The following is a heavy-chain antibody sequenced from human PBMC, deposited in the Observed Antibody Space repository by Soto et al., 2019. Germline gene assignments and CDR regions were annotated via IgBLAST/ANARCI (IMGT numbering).Heavy chain of an antibody. Sequence: GGSLRLSCAASGFTFRSHWMSWVRQAPGKGLEWVANIKQDGSEKYYVDSVKGRVTISRDNAKNSLYLQMNSLGAEDTAVYYCARADYYDSSGYYCGNWGQGTLVTVSS. CDR1: GFTFRSHW. CDR2: IKQDGSEK. D-gene: IGHD3-22*01. V-gene: IGHV3-7*04. J-gene: IGHJ4*02. CDR3: ARADYYDSSGYYCGN.